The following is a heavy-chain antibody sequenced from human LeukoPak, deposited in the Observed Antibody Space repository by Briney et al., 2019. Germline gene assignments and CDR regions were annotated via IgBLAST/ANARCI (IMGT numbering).Heavy chain of an antibody. J-gene: IGHJ3*02. CDR3: AKGLGVASLIVDALDM. CDR1: GFTFNDYA. D-gene: IGHD3/OR15-3a*01. CDR2: TTWNSGSV. V-gene: IGHV3-9*03. Sequence: GGSLRLSCAASGFTFNDYAMHWVRQVPGKGLEWVSGTTWNSGSVLYADSVRGRFTISRDNAKNSLYLQMNSLRPDDMAFYYCAKGLGVASLIVDALDMWGQGTMVTV.